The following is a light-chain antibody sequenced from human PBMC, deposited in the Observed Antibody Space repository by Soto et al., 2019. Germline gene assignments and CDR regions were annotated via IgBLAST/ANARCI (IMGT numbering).Light chain of an antibody. Sequence: QSVLTQPASVSGSPGQSITISCTGTSSDVGGYNDVSWYQQRPGTAPKLLIYEDSDRPSGVSNRFSGSKSGTSASLTISGLQAEDEADYYCSSYTSSSGGFYVFGTGTKLTVL. V-gene: IGLV2-14*01. J-gene: IGLJ1*01. CDR3: SSYTSSSGGFYV. CDR2: EDS. CDR1: SSDVGGYND.